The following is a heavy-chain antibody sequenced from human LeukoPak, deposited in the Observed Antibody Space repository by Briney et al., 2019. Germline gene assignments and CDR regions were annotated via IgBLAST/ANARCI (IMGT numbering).Heavy chain of an antibody. Sequence: GGSLRLSCAASGFTFSSYAMSLVRQAPGKGLEGVAAISGSGGNTYYADSVKGRFTISRDNSKNTLYLQMNSLRAEDTAVYYCAKTRKASYGIQLWLFDAFDIWGQGTMVTVSS. D-gene: IGHD5-18*01. CDR3: AKTRKASYGIQLWLFDAFDI. V-gene: IGHV3-23*01. CDR1: GFTFSSYA. CDR2: ISGSGGNT. J-gene: IGHJ3*02.